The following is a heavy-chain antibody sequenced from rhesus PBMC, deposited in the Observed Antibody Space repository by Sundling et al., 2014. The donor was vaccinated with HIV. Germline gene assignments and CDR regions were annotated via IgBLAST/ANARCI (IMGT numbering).Heavy chain of an antibody. D-gene: IGHD2-27*01. J-gene: IGHJ6*01. CDR1: GGSISAYYY. CDR2: IYDNSAST. CDR3: ARESGTYTKRYYYGLDS. V-gene: IGHV4S9*01. Sequence: QVQLQESGPGLVKPSETLSLTCAVSGGSISAYYYWNWIRQPPGKGLEWIGSIYDNSASTYYNPSLKSRVAVSKDTSKNQFFLKLSSVTAADTAVYYCARESGTYTKRYYYGLDSWGRRVVVTVSS.